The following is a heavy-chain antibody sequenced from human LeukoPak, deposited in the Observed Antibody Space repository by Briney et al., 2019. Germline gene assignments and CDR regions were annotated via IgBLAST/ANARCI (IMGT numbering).Heavy chain of an antibody. V-gene: IGHV3-48*02. CDR3: ARDHGVCSTSTCYVANADV. CDR1: GFTFSDYS. Sequence: GGSLRLSCVASGFTFSDYSMNWVRQPPGKGLEWVSYISSRGTTVFYADSVKGRFTISRENDRNSVFLQMSGLRDEDTATYYCARDHGVCSTSTCYVANADVWGKGSTVSVS. D-gene: IGHD3-16*01. J-gene: IGHJ6*01. CDR2: ISSRGTTV.